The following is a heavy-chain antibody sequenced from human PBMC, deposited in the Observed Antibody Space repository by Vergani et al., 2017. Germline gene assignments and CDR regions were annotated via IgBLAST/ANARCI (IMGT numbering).Heavy chain of an antibody. Sequence: EVQLVESGGGLIHPGGSLRLSCEASGFSFPGYAMSWVRQAPWKGLEWVSSVSGSSATPYYADSVKGRFIISRDNSKNTLHLQMNSLRADDTAVYYCTKGSRGYTGYFFDYWGQGTLATVSS. CDR1: GFSFPGYA. D-gene: IGHD5-12*01. CDR2: VSGSSATP. CDR3: TKGSRGYTGYFFDY. J-gene: IGHJ4*02. V-gene: IGHV3-23*04.